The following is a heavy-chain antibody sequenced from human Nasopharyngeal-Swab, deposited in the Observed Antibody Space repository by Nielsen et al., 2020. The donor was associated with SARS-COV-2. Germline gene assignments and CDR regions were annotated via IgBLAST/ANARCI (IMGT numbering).Heavy chain of an antibody. V-gene: IGHV4-39*01. CDR1: GGSISSTSSA. Sequence: SETLSLTCAVSGGSISSTSSAWGWIRQPPGKGLEWIATISYSGSTFYNPSLQSRVTISVDTSKNQFSLKLNSMTAADTAVYYCARQLSGNYQAYFDHWGQGSLVAVSS. D-gene: IGHD3-10*01. CDR3: ARQLSGNYQAYFDH. CDR2: ISYSGST. J-gene: IGHJ4*02.